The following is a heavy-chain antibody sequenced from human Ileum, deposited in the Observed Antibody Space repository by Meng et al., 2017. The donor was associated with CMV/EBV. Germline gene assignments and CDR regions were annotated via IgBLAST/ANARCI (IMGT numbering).Heavy chain of an antibody. J-gene: IGHJ4*02. CDR2: INNDGTII. CDR3: ARGGGASTVSSLDY. CDR1: GFTRRSYW. V-gene: IGHV3-74*01. D-gene: IGHD3-16*01. Sequence: GFTRRSYWVHWLRQAQGKGLLWVSRINNDGTIINYADSVKGRFTISRDNAKNTLYLQVSSLRVEDTAVYYCARGGGASTVSSLDYWGQGTLVTVSS.